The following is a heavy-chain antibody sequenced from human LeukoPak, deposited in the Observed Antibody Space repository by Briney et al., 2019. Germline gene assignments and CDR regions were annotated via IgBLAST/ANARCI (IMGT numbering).Heavy chain of an antibody. CDR1: GFIFRKYG. D-gene: IGHD3-10*01. CDR2: IWYDETTK. V-gene: IGHV3-33*06. J-gene: IGHJ5*02. Sequence: GGSLRLSCAASGFIFRKYGTHWVRQAPGKWLEWVAVIWYDETTKYYADSVKGRFTISRYNSKNTVYLQMNSLRAEDTAVYYCAQDGSGSDYRFHDPRGHGTLVTVSS. CDR3: AQDGSGSDYRFHDP.